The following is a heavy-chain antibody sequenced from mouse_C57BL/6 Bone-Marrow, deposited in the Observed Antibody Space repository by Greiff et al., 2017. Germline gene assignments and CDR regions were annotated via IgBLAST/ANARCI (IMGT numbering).Heavy chain of an antibody. Sequence: VQLQQSGPELVKPGASVKISCKASGYAFSSSWMNWVKQRPGKGLEWIGRIYPGDGDTNYNGKFKGKATLTADKSSSTAYMQLSSLTSEDSAVYFCARSLSLDYWGQGTTLTVSS. V-gene: IGHV1-82*01. J-gene: IGHJ2*01. CDR3: ARSLSLDY. D-gene: IGHD1-2*01. CDR2: IYPGDGDT. CDR1: GYAFSSSW.